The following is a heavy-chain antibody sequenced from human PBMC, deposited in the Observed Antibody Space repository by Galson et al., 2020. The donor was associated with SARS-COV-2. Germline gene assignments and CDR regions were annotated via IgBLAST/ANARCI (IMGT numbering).Heavy chain of an antibody. CDR3: ARDEGIRGYNYGRIYYGMDG. J-gene: IGHJ6*02. Sequence: NSGGSLRLSCAASGFPFSTYSMNWVRLAPGKVLEWVSSISTSSSYTYYVDSVKGRFSISRDNPRNSLYLQMNSLRAEDTAVYYCARDEGIRGYNYGRIYYGMDGWGQGTTVTGSS. D-gene: IGHD5-18*01. CDR2: ISTSSSYT. CDR1: GFPFSTYS. V-gene: IGHV3-21*01.